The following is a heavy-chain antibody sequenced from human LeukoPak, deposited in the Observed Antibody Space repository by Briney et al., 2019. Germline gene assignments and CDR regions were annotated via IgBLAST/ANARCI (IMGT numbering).Heavy chain of an antibody. Sequence: PGGSLRLSCAASGFTFSSYAMSWVRQAPGKGLEWVSAVSDSDGSTYYADSVKGRFTISRDNSKNTLYLQMNSLRAEDTAVYYCARLGYEGDFDYWGQGTLVTVSS. CDR3: ARLGYEGDFDY. CDR2: VSDSDGST. V-gene: IGHV3-23*01. D-gene: IGHD7-27*01. J-gene: IGHJ4*02. CDR1: GFTFSSYA.